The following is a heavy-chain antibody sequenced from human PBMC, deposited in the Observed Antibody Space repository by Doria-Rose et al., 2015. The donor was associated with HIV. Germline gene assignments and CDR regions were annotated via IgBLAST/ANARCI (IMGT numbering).Heavy chain of an antibody. CDR1: GGSFSGYY. CDR2: INHGGST. CDR3: ARGPSDFGDYVAFQH. J-gene: IGHJ1*01. Sequence: QVQLQQWDAGLLTPSETLSLTCAVYGGSFSGYYWTWIRQSPGKGLEWIGEINHGGSTNYNPSLKSRVAISLDMSKNQFSLKVTSVTAADTAVYYCARGPSDFGDYVAFQHWGQGSLVAVSS. V-gene: IGHV4-34*01. D-gene: IGHD4-17*01.